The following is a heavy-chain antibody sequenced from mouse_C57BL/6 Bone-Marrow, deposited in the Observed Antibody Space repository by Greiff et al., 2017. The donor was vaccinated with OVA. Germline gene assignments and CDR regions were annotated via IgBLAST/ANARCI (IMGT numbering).Heavy chain of an antibody. Sequence: EVKLMESGPGLVKPSQSLSLTCSVTGYSITSGYYWNWIRQFPGNKLEWMGYISYDGSNNYNPSLKNRISITRDTSKNQFFLKLNSVTTEDTATYYCARCLGYDYYYAMDYWGQGTSVTVSS. J-gene: IGHJ4*01. CDR1: GYSITSGYY. V-gene: IGHV3-6*01. CDR3: ARCLGYDYYYAMDY. CDR2: ISYDGSN. D-gene: IGHD2-4*01.